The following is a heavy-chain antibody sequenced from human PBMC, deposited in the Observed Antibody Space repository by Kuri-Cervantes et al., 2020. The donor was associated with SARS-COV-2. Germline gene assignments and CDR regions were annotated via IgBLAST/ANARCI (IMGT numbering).Heavy chain of an antibody. D-gene: IGHD6-19*01. Sequence: GESLKISCAASGFTFSSYSMNWVRQAPGKGLEWVSSISSSSSYIYYADSVKGRFTISRDNAKNSLYLQMNSLRDEDTAVYYCASLPGIGAAVAGGNDYWGQGTLVTVSS. CDR3: ASLPGIGAAVAGGNDY. CDR2: ISSSSSYI. J-gene: IGHJ4*02. V-gene: IGHV3-21*01. CDR1: GFTFSSYS.